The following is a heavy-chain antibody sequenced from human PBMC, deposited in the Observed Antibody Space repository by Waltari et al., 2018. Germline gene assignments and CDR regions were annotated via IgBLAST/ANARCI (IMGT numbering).Heavy chain of an antibody. D-gene: IGHD2-15*01. CDR2: VHGSGRT. CDR1: GDSVSSTYW. J-gene: IGHJ5*02. Sequence: QLQLQESGPGLVKPSGTLSLSCAVSGDSVSSTYWWSWVRQSPQKGLEWIGQVHGSGRTNYNPSFASRLTMSLGTSNDQFSLKVTSATAADTAVYYCARDRGRGLYLDTWGPGTLVTVSP. V-gene: IGHV4-4*02. CDR3: ARDRGRGLYLDT.